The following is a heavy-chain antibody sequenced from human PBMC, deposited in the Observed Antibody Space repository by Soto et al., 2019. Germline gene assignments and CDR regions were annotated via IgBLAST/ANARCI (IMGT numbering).Heavy chain of an antibody. CDR2: IHDGLTQT. CDR3: TTLXX. Sequence: QLVQSGTAVKRPGTSVKVSCKASGETISRLTVGWVRQAPGQGLEWMGRIHDGLTQTHFVETFQGRLSFTADTGAXXXXXXXXXXXXXXXXXXXXTTLXXWGQGTLVSVPS. J-gene: IGHJ4*02. V-gene: IGHV1-69*02. CDR1: GETISRLT.